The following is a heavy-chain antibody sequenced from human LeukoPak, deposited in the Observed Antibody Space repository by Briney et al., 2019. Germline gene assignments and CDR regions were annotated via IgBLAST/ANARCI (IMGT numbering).Heavy chain of an antibody. J-gene: IGHJ5*02. CDR1: GFTFSSYS. D-gene: IGHD6-19*01. CDR3: ARSPDSSGWYVWFDP. V-gene: IGHV3-48*02. Sequence: GGSLRLSCAASGFTFSSYSMNWVRQAPGKGLEWVAYITSSSGNIYYADSVRGRFTISRDNAKNPLYLQMSSLRDEDTAVYYCARSPDSSGWYVWFDPWGQGTLVTVSS. CDR2: ITSSSGNI.